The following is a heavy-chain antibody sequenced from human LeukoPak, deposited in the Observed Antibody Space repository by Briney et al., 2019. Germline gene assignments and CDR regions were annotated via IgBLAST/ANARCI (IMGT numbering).Heavy chain of an antibody. D-gene: IGHD6-13*01. Sequence: PSQTLSLTCTVSGGSISSGSYYWSWIRQPAGKGLEWIGRIYYSGSTNYNPSLKSRVTISVDTSKNQFSLKLSSVTAADTAVYYCARISWYANWFDPWGQGTLVTVSS. CDR1: GGSISSGSYY. CDR2: IYYSGST. J-gene: IGHJ5*02. V-gene: IGHV4-61*02. CDR3: ARISWYANWFDP.